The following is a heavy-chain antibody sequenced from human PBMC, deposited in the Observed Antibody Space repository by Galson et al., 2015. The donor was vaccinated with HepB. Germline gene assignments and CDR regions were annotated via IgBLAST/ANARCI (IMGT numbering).Heavy chain of an antibody. Sequence: SVKVSCKASGYTFTGYYMHWVRQAPGQGLEWMGWINPNSGGTNYAHKFQGRVTMTRDTSISTAYMELSRLRSDDTAVYYCARDATKFSRAFDYWGQGTLVTVSS. D-gene: IGHD2-2*01. CDR3: ARDATKFSRAFDY. CDR1: GYTFTGYY. CDR2: INPNSGGT. V-gene: IGHV1-2*07. J-gene: IGHJ4*02.